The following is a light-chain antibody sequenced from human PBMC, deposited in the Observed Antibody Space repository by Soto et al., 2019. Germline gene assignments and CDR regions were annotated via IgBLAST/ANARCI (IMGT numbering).Light chain of an antibody. J-gene: IGKJ4*01. V-gene: IGKV3-20*01. CDR1: QSVSSSY. Sequence: ELVLTQSPGILSLSPGEGATLSCRASQSVSSSYLAWYQQKAGLPPRLVIYGASSRATGIPDRFSGSGSGTGFTLAISRLEPEDFATYYCQQANSFPPTFGGGTKVDIK. CDR3: QQANSFPPT. CDR2: GAS.